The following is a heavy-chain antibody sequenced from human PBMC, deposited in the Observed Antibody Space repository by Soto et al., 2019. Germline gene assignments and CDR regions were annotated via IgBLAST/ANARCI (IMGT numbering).Heavy chain of an antibody. J-gene: IGHJ5*02. V-gene: IGHV4-31*03. CDR2: IYYSGST. CDR1: GGSISSGGYY. CDR3: AGSVCP. Sequence: QVQLQESGPGLVKPSQTLSLTCTVSGGSISSGGYYWSWIRQHPGKGLEWIGYIYYSGSTYYNPSLESRVTISVDTSKSHFCLKLGAVATAASAACYCAGSVCPWGQGTLVTVSS.